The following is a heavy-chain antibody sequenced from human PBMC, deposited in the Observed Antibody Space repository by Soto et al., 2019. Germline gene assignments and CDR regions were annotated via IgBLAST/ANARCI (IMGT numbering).Heavy chain of an antibody. CDR1: GYTFSDHD. D-gene: IGHD1-1*01. CDR3: ARVGGNWNDDYFDY. Sequence: QVQLVQSGAEVKQPGASVKVSCKASGYTFSDHDINWVRQASGQGPEWLGWMNPNSGDTGYAQNFQGRVTMTSDTSKRTAYMELSSLRSEDTAVYYCARVGGNWNDDYFDYWGQGTLVTVSS. CDR2: MNPNSGDT. V-gene: IGHV1-8*01. J-gene: IGHJ4*02.